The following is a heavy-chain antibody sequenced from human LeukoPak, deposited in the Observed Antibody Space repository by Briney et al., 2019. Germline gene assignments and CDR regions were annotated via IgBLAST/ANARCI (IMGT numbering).Heavy chain of an antibody. D-gene: IGHD5-24*01. CDR1: GGTFSSYA. J-gene: IGHJ5*02. CDR3: ASPSRDGYNPGLGT. Sequence: GASVKVSCKAPGGTFSSYAISWVRQAPGQGLEWMGGIIPIFGTANYAQKFQGRVTITADESTSPAYMELSSLRSEDTAVYYCASPSRDGYNPGLGTWGQGTLVTVSS. V-gene: IGHV1-69*13. CDR2: IIPIFGTA.